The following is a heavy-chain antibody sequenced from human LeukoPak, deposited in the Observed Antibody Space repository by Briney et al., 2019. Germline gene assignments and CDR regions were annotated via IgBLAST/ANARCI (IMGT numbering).Heavy chain of an antibody. D-gene: IGHD4-17*01. CDR3: ARDVYGDSYYYYYYGMDV. CDR1: GFTFSSYS. CDR2: TSSSSSTI. Sequence: PGGSLRLSCAASGFTFSSYSMNWVRQAPGKGLEWVSYTSSSSSTIYYADSVKGRFTISRDNAKNSLYLQMNSLRAEDTAVYYCARDVYGDSYYYYYYGMDVWGQGTTVTVSS. V-gene: IGHV3-48*01. J-gene: IGHJ6*02.